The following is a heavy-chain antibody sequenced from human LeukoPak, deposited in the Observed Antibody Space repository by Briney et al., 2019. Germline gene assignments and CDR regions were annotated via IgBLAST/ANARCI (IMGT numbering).Heavy chain of an antibody. V-gene: IGHV4-39*07. CDR2: IYYSGST. CDR3: ARGSSGGGGDNWFDP. CDR1: GGSISSSSYY. J-gene: IGHJ5*02. D-gene: IGHD2-21*01. Sequence: SETLSLTCTVSGGSISSSSYYWGWIRQPPGKGLEWIGSIYYSGSTYYNLSLKSRVTISVDTSKNQFSLKLSSVTAADTAVYYCARGSSGGGGDNWFDPWGQGTLVTVSS.